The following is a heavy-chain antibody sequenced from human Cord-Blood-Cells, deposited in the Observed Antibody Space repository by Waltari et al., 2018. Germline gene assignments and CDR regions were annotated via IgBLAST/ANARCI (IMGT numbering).Heavy chain of an antibody. CDR2: IIPIFGTA. D-gene: IGHD3-3*01. CDR3: ARADDFWSGYYDAFDI. Sequence: QVQLVPSGAEVKKPGSSVKVSCKASGGTFSSYAISWVRQASGQGLEWMGGIIPIFGTANYAQKFQGRVTITADESTSTAYMELSSLRSEDTAVYYCARADDFWSGYYDAFDIWGQGTMVTVSS. V-gene: IGHV1-69*01. CDR1: GGTFSSYA. J-gene: IGHJ3*02.